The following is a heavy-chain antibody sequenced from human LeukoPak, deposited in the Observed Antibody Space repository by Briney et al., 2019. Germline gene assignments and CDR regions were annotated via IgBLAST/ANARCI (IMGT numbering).Heavy chain of an antibody. CDR3: ARTVSF. V-gene: IGHV3-21*01. Sequence: GGSLRLTCVTSGFRFSRYSINGMRQAPGRGLEWVSYISNSSSDTQYADSVMGRFTISRDNAKSSLYLQMDSLRAEDTAVYYCARTVSFWGQGTLVTVSS. CDR2: ISNSSSDT. D-gene: IGHD4-17*01. CDR1: GFRFSRYS. J-gene: IGHJ4*02.